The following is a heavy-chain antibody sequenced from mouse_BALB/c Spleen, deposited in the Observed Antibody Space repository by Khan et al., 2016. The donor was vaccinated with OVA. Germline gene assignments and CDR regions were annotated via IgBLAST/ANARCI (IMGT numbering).Heavy chain of an antibody. CDR1: GFTFSSFG. V-gene: IGHV5-17*02. CDR2: ISSGSTAI. J-gene: IGHJ3*01. CDR3: ARGYYGSRFAY. Sequence: EVELVESGGGLVQPGGSRKLSCAASGFTFSSFGLHWVRQAPEKGLEWVAYISSGSTAIYYADIVKGRFTISRDNPKNTLFLQMTSLRSEDTAIYYCARGYYGSRFAYWGQGTLVTVSA. D-gene: IGHD1-1*01.